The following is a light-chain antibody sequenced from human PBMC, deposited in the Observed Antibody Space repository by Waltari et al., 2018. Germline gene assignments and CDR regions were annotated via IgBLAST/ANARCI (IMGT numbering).Light chain of an antibody. Sequence: SSELTQDPAVSVALGQTVRITCQGDSLSRYDAKWFQQKPGQAPVLVIHGKDYRPSGIPDRFSGSTSGNTVSLTITGAQAEDEGDYYCSSRDSTGNQVIFGGGTKLTVL. V-gene: IGLV3-19*01. J-gene: IGLJ2*01. CDR1: SLSRYD. CDR2: GKD. CDR3: SSRDSTGNQVI.